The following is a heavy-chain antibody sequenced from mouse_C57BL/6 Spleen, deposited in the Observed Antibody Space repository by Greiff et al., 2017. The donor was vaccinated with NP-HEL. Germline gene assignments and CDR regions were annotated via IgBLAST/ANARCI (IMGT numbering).Heavy chain of an antibody. D-gene: IGHD2-5*01. Sequence: VQLKESGPGLVKPSQSLSLTCSVTGYSITSGYYWNWIRQFPGNKLEWMGYISYDGSNNYNPSLKNRISITRDTSKNQFFLKLNSVTTEDTATYYCAREGRSNPFAYWGQGTLVTVSA. J-gene: IGHJ3*01. CDR3: AREGRSNPFAY. V-gene: IGHV3-6*01. CDR1: GYSITSGYY. CDR2: ISYDGSN.